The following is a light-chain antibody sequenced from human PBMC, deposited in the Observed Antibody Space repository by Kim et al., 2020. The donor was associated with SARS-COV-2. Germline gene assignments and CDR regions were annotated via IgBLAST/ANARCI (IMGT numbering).Light chain of an antibody. J-gene: IGKJ5*01. Sequence: ASVGYRVTITCRASQSIGGWLAWYQQKPGQAPKLLIHDVSSVESGVPLRFSGSGSETELTLTISSLQPDDFATYYCQHHSTYPITFGQGTRLEIK. CDR1: QSIGGW. CDR3: QHHSTYPIT. CDR2: DVS. V-gene: IGKV1-5*01.